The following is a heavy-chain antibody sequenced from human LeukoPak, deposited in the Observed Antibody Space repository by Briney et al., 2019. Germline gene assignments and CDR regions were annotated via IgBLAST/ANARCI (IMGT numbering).Heavy chain of an antibody. D-gene: IGHD3-22*01. CDR1: GYTFTSYY. J-gene: IGHJ5*02. Sequence: ASVKVSCKASGYTFTSYYMHWVRQAPGQGLEWMGIINPSGGSTSYAQKFQGRVTMTRDTSTSTVYMELSSLRSEDTAVYYCARVSYDSSGYYLGFDPWGQGTLVTVSS. CDR3: ARVSYDSSGYYLGFDP. CDR2: INPSGGST. V-gene: IGHV1-46*01.